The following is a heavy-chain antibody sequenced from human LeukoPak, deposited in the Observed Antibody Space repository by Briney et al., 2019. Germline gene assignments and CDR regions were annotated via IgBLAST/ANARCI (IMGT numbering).Heavy chain of an antibody. CDR2: ISYDGSNK. CDR1: GFTFSSYA. CDR3: ARDTADSSGYYGWFDP. Sequence: PGRSLRLSCAASGFTFSSYAMLWVRQAPGKGLEWVAVISYDGSNKYYADSVKGRFTISRDNSKNTLYLEMNSLRAEDTAVYYCARDTADSSGYYGWFDPWGQGTLVTVSS. J-gene: IGHJ5*02. V-gene: IGHV3-30*01. D-gene: IGHD3-22*01.